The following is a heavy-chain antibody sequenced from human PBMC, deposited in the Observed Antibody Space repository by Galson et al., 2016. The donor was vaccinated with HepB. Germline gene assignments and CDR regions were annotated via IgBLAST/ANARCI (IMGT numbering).Heavy chain of an antibody. Sequence: SETLSLTCAVYGESFSGYYWSWIRQPPGKGLEWIGEINHTGRTNYNPSLKSRVSISGDTSRNQLSLKLSSVTAADTAIYYCARAEYQLVQGAFRIWGPGTVVTVSS. D-gene: IGHD1-1*01. CDR1: GESFSGYY. CDR3: ARAEYQLVQGAFRI. V-gene: IGHV4-34*01. J-gene: IGHJ3*02. CDR2: INHTGRT.